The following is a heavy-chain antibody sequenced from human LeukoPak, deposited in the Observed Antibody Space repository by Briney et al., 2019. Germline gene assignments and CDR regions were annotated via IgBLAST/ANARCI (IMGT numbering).Heavy chain of an antibody. V-gene: IGHV1-2*02. CDR3: ARMGHYDSSGYYYVGAFDI. CDR2: INPNSGGT. D-gene: IGHD3-22*01. CDR1: GYTFTGYY. J-gene: IGHJ3*02. Sequence: ASVKVSCKASGYTFTGYYMHWVRQAPGQGLEWMGWINPNSGGTNYAQKFQSRITMTRDTSISTAYMELSRLRSDDTAVYYCARMGHYDSSGYYYVGAFDIWGQGTMVTVSS.